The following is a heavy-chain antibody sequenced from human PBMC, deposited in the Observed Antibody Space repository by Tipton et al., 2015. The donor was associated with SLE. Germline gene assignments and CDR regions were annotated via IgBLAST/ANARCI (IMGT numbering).Heavy chain of an antibody. CDR2: IYYSGST. D-gene: IGHD6-13*01. V-gene: IGHV4-39*07. CDR1: GGSVSRSTYY. Sequence: TLSLTCTVSGGSVSRSTYYWGWIRQPPGKGLEWIGSIYYSGSTYYNPSLKSRVTISVDTSKNQFSLKVSSVTAADTAVYYCARRDGYSSIWNWFDPWGQGTRVTVSS. CDR3: ARRDGYSSIWNWFDP. J-gene: IGHJ5*02.